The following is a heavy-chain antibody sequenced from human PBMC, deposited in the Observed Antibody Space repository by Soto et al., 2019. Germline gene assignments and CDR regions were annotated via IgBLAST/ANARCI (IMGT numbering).Heavy chain of an antibody. CDR2: IYWDDDK. V-gene: IGHV2-5*02. Sequence: QITLKESGPTLVRPTQTLTLTCTFSGFSLTSSGVGVGWIRQPPGKALEWLALIYWDDDKRYSPSLRKRITINTDTSKNQVVLTMTDVDPVDTATYYCAHSGSGLPLLYDSWGQGTLVIVSS. CDR3: AHSGSGLPLLYDS. D-gene: IGHD6-25*01. J-gene: IGHJ4*02. CDR1: GFSLTSSGVG.